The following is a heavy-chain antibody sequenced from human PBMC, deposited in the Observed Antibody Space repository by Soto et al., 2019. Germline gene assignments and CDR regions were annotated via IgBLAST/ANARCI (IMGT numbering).Heavy chain of an antibody. CDR1: GCTFSNYS. Sequence: GLLRLCRGASGCTFSNYSMHWVLQAPGKGLEWVSYISSSSSTIYYADSVKGRFTISRDNAKNSLYLQMNSLRDEDTAVYYCARENYCCYGMDVWGQGTTVTVSS. CDR2: ISSSSSTI. CDR3: ARENYCCYGMDV. V-gene: IGHV3-48*02. J-gene: IGHJ6*02.